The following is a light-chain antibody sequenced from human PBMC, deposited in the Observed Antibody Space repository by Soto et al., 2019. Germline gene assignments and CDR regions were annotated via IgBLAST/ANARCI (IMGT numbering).Light chain of an antibody. CDR3: QLYGISPH. J-gene: IGKJ5*01. CDR1: VSVRTD. Sequence: EIVMTQSPDTLSLSPGQRATLSCRASVSVRTDLAWYQQKPGQAPRLLIYASSNRATGIPDRFSGSASGTDFTLTINRLEPEDFAVYYCQLYGISPHFGQGTRLEIK. V-gene: IGKV3-20*01. CDR2: ASS.